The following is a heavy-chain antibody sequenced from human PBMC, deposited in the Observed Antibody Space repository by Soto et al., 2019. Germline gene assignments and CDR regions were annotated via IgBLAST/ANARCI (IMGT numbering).Heavy chain of an antibody. J-gene: IGHJ6*02. D-gene: IGHD3-10*01. CDR3: ARDIRLLWFGELIGNYYYGMDV. CDR1: GYTFTSYG. V-gene: IGHV1-18*04. CDR2: ISAYNGNT. Sequence: GASVKVSCKASGYTFTSYGISWVRQAPGQGLEWMGWISAYNGNTNYAQKLQGRVTMTTDTSTSTAYMELRSLRSDDTAVYYCARDIRLLWFGELIGNYYYGMDVWGQGTTVTVSS.